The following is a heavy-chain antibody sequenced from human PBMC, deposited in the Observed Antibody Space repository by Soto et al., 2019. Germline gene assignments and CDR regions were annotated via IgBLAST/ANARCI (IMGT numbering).Heavy chain of an antibody. J-gene: IGHJ3*02. CDR1: GDTFTSYG. Sequence: ASVKASCKASGDTFTSYGISWVRQAPGQGLEWMGWISAYNGNTNYAQKLQGRVTMTTDTSTSTAYMELRSLRSDDTAVYYCARTLGLVVTPGFDAFDIWGQGTMVTVSS. V-gene: IGHV1-18*01. CDR3: ARTLGLVVTPGFDAFDI. CDR2: ISAYNGNT. D-gene: IGHD2-15*01.